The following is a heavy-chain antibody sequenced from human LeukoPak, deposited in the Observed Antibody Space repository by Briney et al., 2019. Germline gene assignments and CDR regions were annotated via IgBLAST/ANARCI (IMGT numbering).Heavy chain of an antibody. D-gene: IGHD6-13*01. CDR2: TYYRSKWYN. V-gene: IGHV6-1*01. CDR3: ARAGDSSSWYGDWDNWFDP. J-gene: IGHJ5*02. CDR1: GDSVSINSAA. Sequence: SQTLSLTCAISGDSVSINSAAWNWIRQSPSRGLEWLGRTYYRSKWYNDYAVSVKSRITINPDTSKNQFSLQLNSVTPEDTAVYYCARAGDSSSWYGDWDNWFDPWGQGTLVTVSS.